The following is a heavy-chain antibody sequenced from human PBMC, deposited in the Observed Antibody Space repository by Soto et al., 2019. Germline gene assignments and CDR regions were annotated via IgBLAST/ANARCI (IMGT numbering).Heavy chain of an antibody. Sequence: QVQLVQSGAEVKKPGASVRVSCKTSGYTFTSYDINWVRQATGQGLEWMGWMNPNSGYSGHTQKFQGRVTMTRDTSISTAYMELSSLRSEDTGVYYCARTDGDLDYWGQGTLVTVSS. CDR1: GYTFTSYD. D-gene: IGHD4-17*01. V-gene: IGHV1-8*01. CDR2: MNPNSGYS. CDR3: ARTDGDLDY. J-gene: IGHJ4*02.